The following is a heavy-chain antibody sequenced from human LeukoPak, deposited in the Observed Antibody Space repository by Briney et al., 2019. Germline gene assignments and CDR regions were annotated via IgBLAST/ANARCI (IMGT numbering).Heavy chain of an antibody. J-gene: IGHJ5*02. Sequence: SETLSLTCAVYGGSFSGYYWSWIRQPPGKGLEWIGYIYYSGSTNYNPSLMSRVTMSVDTSKNQFSLKLRSVTAADTAVYYCARDSSSWNGRFDPWGQGTLVTVSS. CDR1: GGSFSGYY. CDR3: ARDSSSWNGRFDP. V-gene: IGHV4-34*11. CDR2: IYYSGST. D-gene: IGHD6-13*01.